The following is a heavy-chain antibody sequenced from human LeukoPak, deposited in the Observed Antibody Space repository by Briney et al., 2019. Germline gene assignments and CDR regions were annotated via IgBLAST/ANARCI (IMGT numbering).Heavy chain of an antibody. J-gene: IGHJ6*03. CDR3: ARAGDIVATIRVYYYYYYMDV. Sequence: TGGSLRLSCAASEFTFSDYYMSWIRQAPGKGLEWVSYISSSGSTIYYADSVKGRFTISRDNAKNSLYLQMNSLRAEDTAVYYCARAGDIVATIRVYYYYYYMDVWGKGTTVTVSS. CDR2: ISSSGSTI. D-gene: IGHD5-12*01. V-gene: IGHV3-11*04. CDR1: EFTFSDYY.